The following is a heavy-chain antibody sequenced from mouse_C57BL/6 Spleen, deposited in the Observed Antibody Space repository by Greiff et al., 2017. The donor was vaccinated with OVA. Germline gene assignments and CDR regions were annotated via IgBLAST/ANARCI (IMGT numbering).Heavy chain of an antibody. CDR1: GYTFTSYW. CDR3: ARSYYYGSSYFFDY. J-gene: IGHJ2*01. V-gene: IGHV1-52*01. Sequence: QVQLQQPGAELVRPGSSVKLSCKASGYTFTSYWMHWVKQRPIQGLEWIGNIDPSDSETHYNQQFKDKATLTVDKSSSTAYMQLSSLTSEDSAVYYCARSYYYGSSYFFDYWGQGTTLTVSS. D-gene: IGHD1-1*01. CDR2: IDPSDSET.